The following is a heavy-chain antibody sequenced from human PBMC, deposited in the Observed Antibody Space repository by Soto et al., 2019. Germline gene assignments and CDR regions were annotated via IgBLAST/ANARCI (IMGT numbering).Heavy chain of an antibody. CDR2: ISYDGSNK. D-gene: IGHD3-10*01. Sequence: QVQLVESGGGVVQPGRSLRLSCAASGFTFSSYGMHWVRQAPGKGLEWVAVISYDGSNKYYADSVKGRFTISRDNSKKTLYLQMNSLRAEDTAVYYCAKDLTLMVRGVIMGDGAFDILGQGTMVTVSS. CDR3: AKDLTLMVRGVIMGDGAFDI. V-gene: IGHV3-30*18. J-gene: IGHJ3*02. CDR1: GFTFSSYG.